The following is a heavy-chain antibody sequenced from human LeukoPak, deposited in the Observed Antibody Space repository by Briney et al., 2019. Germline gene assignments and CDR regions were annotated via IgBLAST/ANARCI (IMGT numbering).Heavy chain of an antibody. D-gene: IGHD3-10*01. J-gene: IGHJ6*04. CDR2: INHSGST. CDR1: GGSFSGYY. CDR3: ARGYGFGYYGSGSVPSYYYGMDV. Sequence: PSETLSLTCAVYGGSFSGYYWSWIRQPPGKGLEWIGEINHSGSTNYNPSLKSRVTISVDTSKNQFSLKLSSVTAADTAVYYCARGYGFGYYGSGSVPSYYYGMDVWGKGTTVTVSS. V-gene: IGHV4-34*01.